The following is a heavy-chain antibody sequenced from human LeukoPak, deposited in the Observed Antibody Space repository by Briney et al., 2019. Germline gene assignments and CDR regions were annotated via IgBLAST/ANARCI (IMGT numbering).Heavy chain of an antibody. CDR2: IWYDGSNK. J-gene: IGHJ4*02. CDR1: GFTFSSYG. CDR3: AKTMVRGVIPSPLDY. V-gene: IGHV3-33*06. D-gene: IGHD3-10*01. Sequence: GGSLRLSCAASGFTFSSYGMHWVRQAPGKGLEWVAVIWYDGSNKYYADSVKGRFTISRDNSKNTLYLQMNSLRAEDTAVYYCAKTMVRGVIPSPLDYWGRGTLVTVSS.